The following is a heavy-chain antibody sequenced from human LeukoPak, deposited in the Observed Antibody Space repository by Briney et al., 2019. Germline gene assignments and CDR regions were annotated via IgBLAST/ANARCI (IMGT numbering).Heavy chain of an antibody. D-gene: IGHD3-10*01. CDR3: AREMVVRGVITHNWFDS. CDR2: IYTSGST. CDR1: GGSISSYY. Sequence: SETLSLTCTVSGGSISSYYWSWIRQPAGKGLEWIGRIYTSGSTNYNPSLQSRVTMSVDTSKNQFSLKLSSVTAADTAVYCCAREMVVRGVITHNWFDSLGQGAIVTVSS. J-gene: IGHJ5*01. V-gene: IGHV4-4*07.